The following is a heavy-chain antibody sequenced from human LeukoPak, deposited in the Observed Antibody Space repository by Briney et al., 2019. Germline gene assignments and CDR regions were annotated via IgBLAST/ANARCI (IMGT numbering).Heavy chain of an antibody. Sequence: ASVKVSCKASGYTFTGYYIHWVRQAPGQGLEWMGWIDPNSGGTNYAQKFQGRVTMTRDTSISTAYMELSRLRSDDTAVYYCAREPSPYGDYYYYGMDVWGQGTTVTVSS. D-gene: IGHD4-17*01. V-gene: IGHV1-2*02. CDR2: IDPNSGGT. CDR1: GYTFTGYY. CDR3: AREPSPYGDYYYYGMDV. J-gene: IGHJ6*02.